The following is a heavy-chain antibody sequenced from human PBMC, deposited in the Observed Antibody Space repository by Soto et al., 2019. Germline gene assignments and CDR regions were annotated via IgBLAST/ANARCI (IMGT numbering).Heavy chain of an antibody. CDR1: GGSISSSSYY. CDR3: AIHVNIVATMGY. CDR2: IYYSGST. D-gene: IGHD5-12*01. V-gene: IGHV4-39*01. J-gene: IGHJ4*02. Sequence: SETLSLTCTVSGGSISSSSYYWGWIRQPPGKGLEWIGSIYYSGSTYYNPSLKSRVTISVDTSKNQFSLKLSSVTAADTAVYYCAIHVNIVATMGYWGQGTLVTVSS.